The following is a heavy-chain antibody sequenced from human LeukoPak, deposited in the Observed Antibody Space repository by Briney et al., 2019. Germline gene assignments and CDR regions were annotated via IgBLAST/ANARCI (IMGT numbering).Heavy chain of an antibody. CDR1: GYTFTSYY. J-gene: IGHJ4*02. CDR2: INPSGGST. D-gene: IGHD5-24*01. V-gene: IGHV1-46*01. Sequence: ASVKVSCKASGYTFTSYYMHWVRQALGQGLEWMGIINPSGGSTSYAQKFQGRVTMTRDMSTSTVYMELSSLRSEDTAVYYCARLGDGYNPQLEGFDYWGQGTLVTVSS. CDR3: ARLGDGYNPQLEGFDY.